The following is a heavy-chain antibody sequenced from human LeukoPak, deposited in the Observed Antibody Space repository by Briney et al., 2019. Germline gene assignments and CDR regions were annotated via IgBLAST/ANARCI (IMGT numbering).Heavy chain of an antibody. CDR3: ARVSPRLHRTGTKGGYFDY. J-gene: IGHJ4*02. V-gene: IGHV4-30-4*01. D-gene: IGHD1-7*01. Sequence: PSETLSLTCSVSGGSISSGNYYWSWIRHPPGKGLEWIGHIHYSGSTYYNPSLKSRITISVDASKNQFSLKLSSVTAADTAVYYCARVSPRLHRTGTKGGYFDYWGQGTLVTVSS. CDR1: GGSISSGNYY. CDR2: IHYSGST.